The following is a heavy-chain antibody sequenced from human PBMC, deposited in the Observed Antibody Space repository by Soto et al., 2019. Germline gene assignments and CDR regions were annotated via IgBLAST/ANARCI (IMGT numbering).Heavy chain of an antibody. CDR3: ARDAIYSGYDSPRGMDV. D-gene: IGHD5-12*01. CDR2: TYYRSKWYN. Sequence: PSQTLSLTRAISGDSVSSNSAAWNWIRQSPSRGLEWLGRTYYRSKWYNDDAVSVKRRITVNPDTSKNQFSLQLNSVTPEDTAVYYCARDAIYSGYDSPRGMDVWGQGTTVTVSS. J-gene: IGHJ6*02. V-gene: IGHV6-1*01. CDR1: GDSVSSNSAA.